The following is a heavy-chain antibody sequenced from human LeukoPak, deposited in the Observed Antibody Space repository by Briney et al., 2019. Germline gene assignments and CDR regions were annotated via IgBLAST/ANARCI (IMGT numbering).Heavy chain of an antibody. V-gene: IGHV4-34*01. J-gene: IGHJ4*02. CDR3: AGTRGYSYGRLGY. D-gene: IGHD5-18*01. CDR2: INHSGST. Sequence: SETLSLTCAVYGGSFSGYYWSWIRQPPGKGPEWIGEINHSGSTNYNPSLKSRVTISVDTSKNQFSLKLSSVTAADTAVYYCAGTRGYSYGRLGYWGQGTLVTVSS. CDR1: GGSFSGYY.